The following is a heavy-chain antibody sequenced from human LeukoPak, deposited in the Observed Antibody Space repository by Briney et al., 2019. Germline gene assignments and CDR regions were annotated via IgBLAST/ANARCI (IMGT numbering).Heavy chain of an antibody. V-gene: IGHV3-74*01. Sequence: GGSLRLSCEASGFTFSSYWMHWVRQDPGKGLVWVSRMNSDGSSTSHADSVRGRFTISRDNAKNTLYLQMNSLRAEDTAVYYCAREHSTAAAIDYWGQGTLVTVSS. CDR1: GFTFSSYW. J-gene: IGHJ4*02. D-gene: IGHD6-13*01. CDR2: MNSDGSST. CDR3: AREHSTAAAIDY.